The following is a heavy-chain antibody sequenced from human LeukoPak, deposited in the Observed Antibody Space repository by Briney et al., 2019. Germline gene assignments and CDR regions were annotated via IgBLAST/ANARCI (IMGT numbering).Heavy chain of an antibody. J-gene: IGHJ4*02. CDR3: AREDYGSGSYYLRYYFDY. CDR2: INHSGST. Sequence: PSETLSLTCAVYGGSFSGYYWSWIRQPPGKGLEWIGEINHSGSTNYNPSLKSRVTISVDTSKNQFSLKLSSVTAADTAVYYCAREDYGSGSYYLRYYFDYWGQGTLVTVSS. CDR1: GGSFSGYY. V-gene: IGHV4-34*01. D-gene: IGHD3-10*01.